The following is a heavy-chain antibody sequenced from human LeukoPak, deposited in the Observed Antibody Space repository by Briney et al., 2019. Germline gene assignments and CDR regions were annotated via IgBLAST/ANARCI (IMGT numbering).Heavy chain of an antibody. CDR2: IYPGDSDT. V-gene: IGHV5-51*01. CDR3: ATITTYYDILTGYYTNWFDP. D-gene: IGHD3-9*01. J-gene: IGHJ5*02. CDR1: GYSFTSYW. Sequence: GASLKISCKGSGYSFTSYWIGWVRQMPGKGLEWMGIIYPGDSDTRYSPSFQGQVTISADKSISTAYLQWSSLKASDTAMYYCATITTYYDILTGYYTNWFDPWGQGTLVTVSS.